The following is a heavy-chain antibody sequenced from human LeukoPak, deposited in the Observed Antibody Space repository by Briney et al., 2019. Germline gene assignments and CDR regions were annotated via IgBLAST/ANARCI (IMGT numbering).Heavy chain of an antibody. D-gene: IGHD3-10*01. CDR2: ISGSGGST. Sequence: GGTLRLSCAASGFTFSSYGMSWVRQAPGKGLEWVSAISGSGGSTYYADSVKGRFTISRDNSKNTLYLQMNSLRAEDTAVYYCAKGLVPSTGATSFDYWGQGTLVTVSS. V-gene: IGHV3-23*01. CDR1: GFTFSSYG. CDR3: AKGLVPSTGATSFDY. J-gene: IGHJ4*02.